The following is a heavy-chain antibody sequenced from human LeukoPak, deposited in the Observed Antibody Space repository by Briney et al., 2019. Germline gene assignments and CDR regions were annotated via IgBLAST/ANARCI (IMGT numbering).Heavy chain of an antibody. V-gene: IGHV1-2*02. Sequence: GASVKVSCKVSGYTFTGYYMHWVRQAPGQGLEWMGWINPNSGGTNYAQKFQGRVTMTRDTSISTAYMELSRLRSDDTAVYYCAREAAETDYYYYGMDVWGQGTTVTVSS. CDR1: GYTFTGYY. CDR2: INPNSGGT. J-gene: IGHJ6*02. D-gene: IGHD6-13*01. CDR3: AREAAETDYYYYGMDV.